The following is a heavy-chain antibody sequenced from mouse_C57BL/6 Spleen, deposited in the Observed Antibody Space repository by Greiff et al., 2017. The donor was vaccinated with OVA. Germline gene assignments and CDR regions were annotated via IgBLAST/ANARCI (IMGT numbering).Heavy chain of an antibody. D-gene: IGHD1-1*01. V-gene: IGHV1-55*01. CDR3: AREGNYYGSSPDAMDY. Sequence: QVQLQQPGAELVKPGASVKMSCKASGYTFTSYWITWVKQRTGQGLEWIGDIYPGSGSTNYNEKFKSKATLTVDTSSSTAYMQLSSLTSEDSAVYYCAREGNYYGSSPDAMDYWGQGTSVTVSS. J-gene: IGHJ4*01. CDR1: GYTFTSYW. CDR2: IYPGSGST.